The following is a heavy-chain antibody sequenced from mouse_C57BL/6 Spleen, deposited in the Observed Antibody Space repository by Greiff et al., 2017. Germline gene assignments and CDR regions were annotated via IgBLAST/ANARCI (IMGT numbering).Heavy chain of an antibody. J-gene: IGHJ3*01. CDR2: IRSKSSNYAT. CDR3: VRDDYYGSSYGFAY. Sequence: EVKVVESGGGLVQPKGSLKLSCAASGFTFNTYAMHWVRQAPGKGLEWVARIRSKSSNYATYYADSVKDRFTISRDDSQSMLYLQMNNLKTEDTAMYYCVRDDYYGSSYGFAYWGQGTLVTVSA. D-gene: IGHD1-1*01. CDR1: GFTFNTYA. V-gene: IGHV10-3*01.